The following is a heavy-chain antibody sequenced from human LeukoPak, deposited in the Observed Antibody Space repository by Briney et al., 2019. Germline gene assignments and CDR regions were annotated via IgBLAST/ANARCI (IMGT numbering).Heavy chain of an antibody. CDR1: GGSINYYY. Sequence: SETLSLTCTVSGGSINYYYWMWIRQPPGKGLEWIGYIYHSGSTYYNPSLKSRVTISVDRSKNQFSLKLSSVTAADTAVYYCAREGSSTVPDAFDIWGQGTMVTVSS. CDR2: IYHSGST. J-gene: IGHJ3*02. CDR3: AREGSSTVPDAFDI. V-gene: IGHV4-30-2*01. D-gene: IGHD2-2*01.